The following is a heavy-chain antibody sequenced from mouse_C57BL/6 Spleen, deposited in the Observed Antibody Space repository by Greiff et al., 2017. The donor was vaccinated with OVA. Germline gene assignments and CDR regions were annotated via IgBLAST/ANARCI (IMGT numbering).Heavy chain of an antibody. CDR3: ARRRGYYSNYVPFAY. CDR1: GYTFTSYW. CDR2: IYPSDSEN. Sequence: QVQLKQPGAELVRPGSSVKLSCKASGYTFTSYWMDWVKQSPGQGLEWIGNIYPSDSENHYNQKVKDKVTLTVDTDDITDYMQLSRLTSEDSAVYYCARRRGYYSNYVPFAYWGQGTLVTVSA. D-gene: IGHD2-5*01. V-gene: IGHV1-61*01. J-gene: IGHJ3*01.